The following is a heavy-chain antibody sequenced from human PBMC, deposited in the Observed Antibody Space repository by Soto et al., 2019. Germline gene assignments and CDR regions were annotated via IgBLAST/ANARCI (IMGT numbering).Heavy chain of an antibody. CDR2: IYYSGST. CDR3: AGTIIAAARELSFDY. J-gene: IGHJ4*02. V-gene: IGHV4-31*03. CDR1: GGSISSGGYY. Sequence: PSETLSLTCTVSGGSISSGGYYWSWIRQHPGKGLEWIGYIYYSGSTYYNPSLKSRVTKSVDTSKNQFSLKLSSVTAADTSVFYCAGTIIAAARELSFDYWGQGTLVTVSS. D-gene: IGHD6-13*01.